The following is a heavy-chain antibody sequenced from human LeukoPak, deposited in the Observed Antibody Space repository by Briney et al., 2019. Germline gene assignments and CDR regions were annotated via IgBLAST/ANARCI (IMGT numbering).Heavy chain of an antibody. CDR1: GYTFTSYG. Sequence: ASVNVSCKASGYTFTSYGISWVRQAAGQGLEWMGWINSYNVKTNYVQKLQGRVTMTTDTSTSTAYTELRSLRSDDTAVYCCGRFPVLLWFGELSRGAYYFDYWGQGTLVTVSS. D-gene: IGHD3-10*01. CDR3: GRFPVLLWFGELSRGAYYFDY. CDR2: INSYNVKT. J-gene: IGHJ4*02. V-gene: IGHV1-18*01.